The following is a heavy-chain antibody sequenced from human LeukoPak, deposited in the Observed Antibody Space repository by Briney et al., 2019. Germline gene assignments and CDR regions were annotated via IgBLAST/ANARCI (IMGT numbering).Heavy chain of an antibody. CDR2: ISSSGSTK. CDR1: GITFSSYS. D-gene: IGHD1-14*01. V-gene: IGHV3-48*01. CDR3: AKDISHGNFDI. Sequence: GGSLRLSCGASGITFSSYSMNWVRQAPGKGLEWVSYISSSGSTKYYADSVKGRFTISRDNAGNSLYLQMNSLRAEDTALYYCAKDISHGNFDIWGQGTMVTVSS. J-gene: IGHJ3*02.